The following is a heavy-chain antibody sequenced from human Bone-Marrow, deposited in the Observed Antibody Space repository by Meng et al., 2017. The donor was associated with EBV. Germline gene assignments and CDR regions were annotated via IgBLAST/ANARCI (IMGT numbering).Heavy chain of an antibody. CDR2: IIPMFGTP. Sequence: QVQLVQSGAEVKKPRSSMKGACKASGGTFSNYAINWVRQAPGQGLEWMGGIIPMFGTPNYAQKFQDRVTITADESTSTAYMELSSLRSEDTAVYYCARQTVPYDSSGYFDYWGQGTLVTVSS. CDR3: ARQTVPYDSSGYFDY. V-gene: IGHV1-69*01. J-gene: IGHJ4*02. D-gene: IGHD3-22*01. CDR1: GGTFSNYA.